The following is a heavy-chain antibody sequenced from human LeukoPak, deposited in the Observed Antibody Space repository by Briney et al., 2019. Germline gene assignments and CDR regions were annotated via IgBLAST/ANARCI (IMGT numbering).Heavy chain of an antibody. CDR2: IYHTGYT. CDR3: ARVGGSYHYYYYGMDV. Sequence: SETLSLTCNVSDYSISSVYYWGWIRQSPGKGLEWIGSIYHTGYTYYNPSLKSRITISLETSRTQFSLKLSSVTAADTAVYYCARVGGSYHYYYYGMDVWGQGTTVTVSS. J-gene: IGHJ6*02. V-gene: IGHV4-38-2*02. D-gene: IGHD1-26*01. CDR1: DYSISSVYY.